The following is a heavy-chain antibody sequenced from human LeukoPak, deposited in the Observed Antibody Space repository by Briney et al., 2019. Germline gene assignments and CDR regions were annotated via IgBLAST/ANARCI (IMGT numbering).Heavy chain of an antibody. D-gene: IGHD4-11*01. V-gene: IGHV1-2*02. Sequence: ASVKVSCKASGYTFTGYHMHWVRQAPGQGLEWMGWINPNSGGTNYAQRFQGGVTMTRDTSISTAYMELSRLRSDGTAVYYCARVDSNGLEYWGQGTLVTVSS. J-gene: IGHJ4*02. CDR3: ARVDSNGLEY. CDR2: INPNSGGT. CDR1: GYTFTGYH.